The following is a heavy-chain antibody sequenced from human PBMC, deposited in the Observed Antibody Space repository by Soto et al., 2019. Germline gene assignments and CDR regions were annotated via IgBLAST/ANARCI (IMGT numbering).Heavy chain of an antibody. D-gene: IGHD2-2*01. CDR1: GYTFTSYG. Sequence: GASVKVSCKASGYTFTSYGISWVRQAPGQGLEWMGWISSYNGNTNYAQKVQGRVTLTTDTSTSTTYMKLRSLRSDDTAVYYCARGPRYCSTTTCFSGVTWFDPWGQGTLVTVSS. V-gene: IGHV1-18*04. CDR3: ARGPRYCSTTTCFSGVTWFDP. J-gene: IGHJ5*02. CDR2: ISSYNGNT.